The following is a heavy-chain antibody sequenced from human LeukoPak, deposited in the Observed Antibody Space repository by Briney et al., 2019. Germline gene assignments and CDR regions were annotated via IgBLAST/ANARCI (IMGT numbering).Heavy chain of an antibody. Sequence: SETLSLTCAVYGGSFSGYYWSWIRQPPGKGLEWIGEINHSGSTNYNVSLKSRVTISVDTSKNQFSLRLSSVTAADTAVYYCARGVVVVPAASYYFDYWGQGTLVTVSS. V-gene: IGHV4-34*01. D-gene: IGHD2-2*01. J-gene: IGHJ4*02. CDR3: ARGVVVVPAASYYFDY. CDR1: GGSFSGYY. CDR2: INHSGST.